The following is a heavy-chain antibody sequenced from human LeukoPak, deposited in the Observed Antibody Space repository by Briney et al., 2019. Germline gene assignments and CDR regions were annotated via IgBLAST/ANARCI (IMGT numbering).Heavy chain of an antibody. CDR3: ARDQYQLLPGAFDI. CDR2: IIPILGIA. Sequence: GASVKVSCKASGGTFSSYAISWVRQAPGQGPEWMGRIIPILGIANYAQKFQGRVTITADKSTSTAYMELSSLRSEDTAVYYCARDQYQLLPGAFDIWGQGTMVTVSS. D-gene: IGHD2-2*01. V-gene: IGHV1-69*04. CDR1: GGTFSSYA. J-gene: IGHJ3*02.